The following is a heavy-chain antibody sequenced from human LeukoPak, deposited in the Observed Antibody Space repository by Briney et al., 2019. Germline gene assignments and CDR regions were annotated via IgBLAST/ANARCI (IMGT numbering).Heavy chain of an antibody. CDR3: ASHSSSWYTIFDY. D-gene: IGHD6-13*01. CDR1: GFTFSSYG. V-gene: IGHV3-33*01. J-gene: IGHJ4*02. Sequence: PGRSLRLSCAASGFTFSSYGMHWVRQAPGKGLEWVAVIWYDGSNEYYADSVKGRFTISRDNSKNTLYLQMNSLRAEDTAVYYCASHSSSWYTIFDYWGQGTLVTVSS. CDR2: IWYDGSNE.